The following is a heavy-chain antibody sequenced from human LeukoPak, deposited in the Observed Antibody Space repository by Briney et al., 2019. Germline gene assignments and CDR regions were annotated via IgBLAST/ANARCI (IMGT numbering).Heavy chain of an antibody. CDR1: GFTVSSNY. Sequence: GGSLRLSCAASGFTVSSNYMTWVRQAPGKGLEWVSVIHKNAITYYADPVKGRFTISRDNSKNTLYLQMNSPRAEDTAVYYCAKAGAVVVVAAKYFDYWGQGTLVTVSS. D-gene: IGHD2-15*01. CDR2: IHKNAIT. V-gene: IGHV3-53*01. CDR3: AKAGAVVVVAAKYFDY. J-gene: IGHJ4*02.